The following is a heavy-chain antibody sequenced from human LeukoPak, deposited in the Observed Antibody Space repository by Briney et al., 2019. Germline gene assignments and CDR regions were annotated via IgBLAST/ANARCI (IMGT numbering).Heavy chain of an antibody. Sequence: GASVKVSCKTSGYSFTDYYMHWVRQAPGQGLEWMGGIIPIFGTANYAQKFQGRVTITTDESTSTAYMELSSLRSEDTAVYYCARDPGDSSGYLWGQGTLVTVSS. J-gene: IGHJ5*02. CDR2: IIPIFGTA. V-gene: IGHV1-69*05. D-gene: IGHD3-22*01. CDR3: ARDPGDSSGYL. CDR1: GYSFTDYY.